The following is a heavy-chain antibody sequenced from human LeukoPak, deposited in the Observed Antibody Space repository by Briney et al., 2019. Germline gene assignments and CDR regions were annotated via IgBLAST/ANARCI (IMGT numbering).Heavy chain of an antibody. CDR1: GFTFTNAD. J-gene: IGHJ4*02. D-gene: IGHD3-16*01. CDR2: IKTKPAGGTT. V-gene: IGHV3-15*01. CDR3: TASLYSGYDWGSDY. Sequence: PGGSLRLSCADSGFTFTNADMTWVRQAPGKGLEWVGRIKTKPAGGTTDSAAPVKGRFTISRDDSKNTFYLQMNSLKTEDTAVYYCTASLYSGYDWGSDYWGQGTLVTVSS.